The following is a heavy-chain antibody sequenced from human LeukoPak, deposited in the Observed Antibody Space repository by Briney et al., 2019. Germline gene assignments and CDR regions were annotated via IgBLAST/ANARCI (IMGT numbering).Heavy chain of an antibody. V-gene: IGHV4-39*01. J-gene: IGHJ5*02. CDR3: ARQGTYYDFWSGYCTGNWFDP. D-gene: IGHD3-3*01. CDR1: GGSISSSSYY. CDR2: IYYSGST. Sequence: SETLSLTCTVSGGSISSSSYYWGWIRQPPGKGLEWIGSIYYSGSTYYNPSPKSRVTISVDTSKNQFSLKLSSVTAADTAVYYCARQGTYYDFWSGYCTGNWFDPWGQGTLVTVSS.